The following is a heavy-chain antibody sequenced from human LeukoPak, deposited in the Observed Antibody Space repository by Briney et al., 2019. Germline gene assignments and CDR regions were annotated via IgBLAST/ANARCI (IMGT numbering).Heavy chain of an antibody. Sequence: GGSLRLSCVASGFTFSSYGMRWVRQAPGKGLEWVTFIQYDGNRKYYADYVTGRFTMSRENSKNTLYLQMNSLRAQDTTVYYCVKDNIVGAFAPWGQGTLVTVSS. V-gene: IGHV3-30*02. CDR2: IQYDGNRK. CDR3: VKDNIVGAFAP. D-gene: IGHD1-26*01. J-gene: IGHJ5*02. CDR1: GFTFSSYG.